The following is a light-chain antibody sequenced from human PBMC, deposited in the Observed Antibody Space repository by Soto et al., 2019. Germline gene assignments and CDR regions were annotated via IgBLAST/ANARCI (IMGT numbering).Light chain of an antibody. CDR1: SSDIGSYKF. CDR3: CSHAGDHVV. Sequence: QSALTQPASVSGSPGQSITISCTGTSSDIGSYKFVSWYQQHAGKAPKLMTYEGSKRPSGVSDRFSASKSGNTDSLTISGLQADDEADYYCCSHAGDHVVFGGGTQLTVL. CDR2: EGS. J-gene: IGLJ2*01. V-gene: IGLV2-23*01.